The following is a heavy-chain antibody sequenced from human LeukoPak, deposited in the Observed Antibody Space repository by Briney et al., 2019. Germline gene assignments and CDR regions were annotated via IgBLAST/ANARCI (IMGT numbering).Heavy chain of an antibody. V-gene: IGHV4-38-2*02. CDR3: VRLSSIQLWLDY. CDR1: GYSISSGYH. D-gene: IGHD5-18*01. J-gene: IGHJ4*02. Sequence: SETLSLTCTVAGYSISSGYHWDWIRQPPGKGLEWIGSVHYSGSASHNPSLKSRFTISIDTSKNQFSLKLSSVTAADTAMYYCVRLSSIQLWLDYWGQGTLVTVSS. CDR2: VHYSGSA.